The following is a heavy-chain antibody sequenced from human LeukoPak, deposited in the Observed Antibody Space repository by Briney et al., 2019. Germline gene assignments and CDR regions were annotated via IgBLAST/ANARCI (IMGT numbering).Heavy chain of an antibody. CDR2: FDHRGST. J-gene: IGHJ6*02. CDR1: SGSFSGYY. V-gene: IGHV4-34*01. CDR3: VRDRYEIFGHYEYYYYGMDI. Sequence: PSETLSLTCTVNSGSFSGYYWRWIRQPPGKGLEWLGEFDHRGSTKYIASLGSRVSISVDTPKNEFSLNLTSVTAADTAVYYCVRDRYEIFGHYEYYYYGMDIWGPGTTVTVSS. D-gene: IGHD3-22*01.